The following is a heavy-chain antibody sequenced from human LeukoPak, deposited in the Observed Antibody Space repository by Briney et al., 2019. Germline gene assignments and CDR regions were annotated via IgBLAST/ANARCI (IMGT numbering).Heavy chain of an antibody. CDR1: GFTFDDYA. Sequence: AGGSLRLSCAASGFTFDDYAMHWVRQAPGKGLEWVSAISGSGGSTYYADSVKGRFTISRDNSKNTLYLQMNSLRAEDTAVYYCAKEVSGGSYFDYWGQGTLVTVSS. CDR3: AKEVSGGSYFDY. V-gene: IGHV3-23*01. CDR2: ISGSGGST. D-gene: IGHD2-15*01. J-gene: IGHJ4*02.